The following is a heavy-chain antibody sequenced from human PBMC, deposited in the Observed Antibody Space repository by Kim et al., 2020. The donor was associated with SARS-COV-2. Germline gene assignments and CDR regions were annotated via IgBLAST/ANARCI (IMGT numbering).Heavy chain of an antibody. D-gene: IGHD3-10*01. CDR1: GYTFTSYG. V-gene: IGHV1-18*01. CDR2: ISAYNGNT. Sequence: ASVKVSCKASGYTFTSYGISWVRQAPGQGLEWMGWISAYNGNTNYAQKLQGRVTMTTDTSTSTAYMELRSLRSDDTAVYYCARDRFGELPFYYYYYGMDVWGQGTTVTVSS. J-gene: IGHJ6*02. CDR3: ARDRFGELPFYYYYYGMDV.